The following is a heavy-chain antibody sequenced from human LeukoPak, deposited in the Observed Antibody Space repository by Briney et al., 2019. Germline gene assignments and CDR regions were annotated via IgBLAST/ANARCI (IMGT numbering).Heavy chain of an antibody. CDR1: GYTFTGYY. CDR3: ARARVATISLCADY. Sequence: GASVKVSCKASGYTFTGYYMHWVRQAPGQGLEWMGRINPNSGGTNYAQKFQGRVTMTRDTSISTAYMELSRLRSDDTAVYYCARARVATISLCADYWGQGTLVTVSS. D-gene: IGHD5-12*01. CDR2: INPNSGGT. V-gene: IGHV1-2*06. J-gene: IGHJ4*02.